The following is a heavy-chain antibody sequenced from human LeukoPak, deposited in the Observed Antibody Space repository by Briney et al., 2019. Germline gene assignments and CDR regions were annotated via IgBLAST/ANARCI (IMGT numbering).Heavy chain of an antibody. CDR1: GFTFSSYG. Sequence: GGSLRLSCAASGFTFSSYGMHWVRQAPGKGLEWVAVIWYDGSNKYYADSVKGRFTISRDNSKNTLYLQMNSLRAEDTAVYYCARDSYYYGSESYLLFQHWGQGTLVTVSS. CDR2: IWYDGSNK. D-gene: IGHD3-10*01. V-gene: IGHV3-33*01. J-gene: IGHJ1*01. CDR3: ARDSYYYGSESYLLFQH.